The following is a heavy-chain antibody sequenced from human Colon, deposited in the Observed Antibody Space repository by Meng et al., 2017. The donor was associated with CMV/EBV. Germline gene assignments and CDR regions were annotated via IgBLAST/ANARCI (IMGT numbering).Heavy chain of an antibody. J-gene: IGHJ5*02. V-gene: IGHV4-4*02. CDR1: ISSSNG. Sequence: ISSSNGGSWVSQPPGKGLEWIGEIYHSGGTNYNPSLKSRVTISVDKSKNQFSLKLSSVTAADTAVYYCARAKIVVVVAATLSSFDPWGQGTLVTVSS. CDR2: IYHSGGT. D-gene: IGHD2-15*01. CDR3: ARAKIVVVVAATLSSFDP.